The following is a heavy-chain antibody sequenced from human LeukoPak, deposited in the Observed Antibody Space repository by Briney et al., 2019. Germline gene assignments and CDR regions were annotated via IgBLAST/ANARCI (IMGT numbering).Heavy chain of an antibody. J-gene: IGHJ4*02. CDR2: IWYDGSNK. CDR1: GFTFNTYG. Sequence: GRSLRLSCAAAGFTFNTYGMHWLRQAPGKGLEWVALIWYDGSNKYYADSVKGRFTISRDNSRDTLFLQMNSLRVEDSAVYYCARVINGKREYYFDYWGQGTLVTVSS. V-gene: IGHV3-33*01. CDR3: ARVINGKREYYFDY. D-gene: IGHD3-10*01.